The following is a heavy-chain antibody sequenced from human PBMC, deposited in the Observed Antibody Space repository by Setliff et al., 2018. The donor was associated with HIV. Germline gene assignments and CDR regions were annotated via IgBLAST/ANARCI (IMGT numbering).Heavy chain of an antibody. CDR2: ISAYNGNT. V-gene: IGHV1-18*01. J-gene: IGHJ6*03. D-gene: IGHD3-22*01. Sequence: ASVKVSCKASGYTFTSYGISWVRQAPGQGLEWMGWISAYNGNTNYAQKLQGRVTMTTDTSTSTAYMELRSLRSDDTAVYYCARTIESSGYYYYYYYMDVWGKGTTVNVSS. CDR3: ARTIESSGYYYYYYYMDV. CDR1: GYTFTSYG.